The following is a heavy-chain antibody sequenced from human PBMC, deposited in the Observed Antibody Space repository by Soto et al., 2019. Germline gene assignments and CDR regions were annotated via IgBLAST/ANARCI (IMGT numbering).Heavy chain of an antibody. V-gene: IGHV3-23*01. Sequence: VQLLESGGGLVQPGGSLRLSCAASGFTFRTYAMHWVRQAPGKGLEWVSGISNSGGTTDYADFVKGRFTISRDNSKNTLYLQMNSLRVEDTAVYYCANSRRGLEVDYWGLGTLVTVSS. CDR3: ANSRRGLEVDY. J-gene: IGHJ4*02. CDR2: ISNSGGTT. CDR1: GFTFRTYA. D-gene: IGHD1-1*01.